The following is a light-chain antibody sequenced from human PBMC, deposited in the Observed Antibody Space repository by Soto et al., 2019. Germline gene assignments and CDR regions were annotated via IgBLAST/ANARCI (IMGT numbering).Light chain of an antibody. Sequence: DIQMTQAQSSLSASVGDRVTITCRARQGISNYLAWYQQKPGKVPKLLISAAATLHSGVPSRFSGSGSGTDFTLTISSLQPEDVATYYCQKYNGAPLTFGGGTKVEIK. CDR1: QGISNY. J-gene: IGKJ4*01. CDR2: AAA. V-gene: IGKV1-27*01. CDR3: QKYNGAPLT.